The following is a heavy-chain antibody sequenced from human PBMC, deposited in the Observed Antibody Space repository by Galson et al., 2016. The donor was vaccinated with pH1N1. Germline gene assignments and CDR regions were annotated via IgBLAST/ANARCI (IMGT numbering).Heavy chain of an antibody. J-gene: IGHJ4*02. Sequence: SLRLSCAASGFVFRDYYMSWIRQAPGEGLEWISYVSASGTTVVYADSVKGRFTNSRDNAKNSLSLQMNSLRAEDTAVYYCAREKGVLSTTTSFDSWGQGALVTVSS. CDR1: GFVFRDYY. CDR2: VSASGTTV. D-gene: IGHD5/OR15-5a*01. V-gene: IGHV3-11*04. CDR3: AREKGVLSTTTSFDS.